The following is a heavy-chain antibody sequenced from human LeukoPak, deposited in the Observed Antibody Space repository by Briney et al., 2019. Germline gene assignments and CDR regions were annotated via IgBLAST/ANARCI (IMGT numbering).Heavy chain of an antibody. CDR1: GYTFTSYD. Sequence: GASVKVSCKASGYTFTSYDINWVRQATGQGLEWMGWINPNSGGTNYAQKFQGRVTMTRDTSISTAYMELSRLRSDDTAVYYCARDLSGEFPYWGQGTLVTVSS. J-gene: IGHJ4*02. CDR3: ARDLSGEFPY. V-gene: IGHV1-2*02. CDR2: INPNSGGT. D-gene: IGHD3-10*01.